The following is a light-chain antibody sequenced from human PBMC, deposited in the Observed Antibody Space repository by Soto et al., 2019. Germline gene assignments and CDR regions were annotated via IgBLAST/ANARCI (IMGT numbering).Light chain of an antibody. Sequence: QSALTQPASVSGSPGQSITLSCTGNSSDVGSYNLVSWYQQHPGKAPKLMIYEGSKRPSGVSNRFSGSKSGNTASLTISGLQAEDETDYFCSLYSSNGSLIFGPGTKLTVL. CDR1: SSDVGSYNL. J-gene: IGLJ1*01. CDR2: EGS. CDR3: SLYSSNGSLI. V-gene: IGLV2-14*02.